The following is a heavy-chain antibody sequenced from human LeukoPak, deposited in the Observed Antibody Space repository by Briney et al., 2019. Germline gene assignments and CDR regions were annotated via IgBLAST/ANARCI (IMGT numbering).Heavy chain of an antibody. D-gene: IGHD6-13*01. J-gene: IGHJ6*02. CDR3: AKGSFGYSSSWYLSGDHYYYYYGMDV. Sequence: PGGSLRLSCAASGFTFSSYAMSWVRQAPGKGLEWVSAISGSGGSTYYADSVKGRFTISRDNSKNTLYLQMNSLRAEDTAVYYCAKGSFGYSSSWYLSGDHYYYYYGMDVWGQGTTVTVSS. CDR2: ISGSGGST. CDR1: GFTFSSYA. V-gene: IGHV3-23*01.